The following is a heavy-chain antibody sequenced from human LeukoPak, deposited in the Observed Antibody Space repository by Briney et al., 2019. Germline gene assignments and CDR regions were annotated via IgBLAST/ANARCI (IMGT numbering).Heavy chain of an antibody. Sequence: SETLSLTCSVSGGSISRYYWSWIRQPAGKGPEWIGRISASGTITYNPSLESRVTMSVDTSKNQFSLKLRSVTAADTAVYFCARDSGTTGEVKFDPWGQGILVTVSS. J-gene: IGHJ5*02. D-gene: IGHD3-10*01. CDR3: ARDSGTTGEVKFDP. V-gene: IGHV4-4*07. CDR1: GGSISRYY. CDR2: ISASGTI.